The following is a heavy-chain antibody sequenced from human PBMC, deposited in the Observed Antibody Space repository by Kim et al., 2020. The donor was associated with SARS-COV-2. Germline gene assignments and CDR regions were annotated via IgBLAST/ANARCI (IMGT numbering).Heavy chain of an antibody. CDR3: ARDLGRGYQLNFDY. D-gene: IGHD3-22*01. V-gene: IGHV3-33*01. Sequence: GGSLRLSCAASGFTFSSYGMHWVRQAPGKGLEWVAVIWYDGSNKYYADYVKGRFTISRDNSKNTLYLQMNSLRAEDTAVYYCARDLGRGYQLNFDYWGQGTLVTVSS. J-gene: IGHJ4*02. CDR1: GFTFSSYG. CDR2: IWYDGSNK.